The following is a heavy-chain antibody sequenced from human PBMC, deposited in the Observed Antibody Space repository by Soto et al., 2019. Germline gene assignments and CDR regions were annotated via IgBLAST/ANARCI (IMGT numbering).Heavy chain of an antibody. CDR2: IFYSGTA. J-gene: IGHJ4*02. V-gene: IGHV4-39*01. Sequence: QLLESGPGLVKPSETLSLTCTVSGGSISSGGYYWGWVRQPPGKGLEWIGSIFYSGTAYYNPSLKSRVTISVDTSKNQFSLKLTSVTAADMAVYYCARHPQWLVPYYFDFWGQGTLVTVSS. CDR3: ARHPQWLVPYYFDF. D-gene: IGHD6-19*01. CDR1: GGSISSGGYY.